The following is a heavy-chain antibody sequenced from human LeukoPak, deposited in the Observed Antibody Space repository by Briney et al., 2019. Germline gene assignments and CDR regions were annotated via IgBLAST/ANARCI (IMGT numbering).Heavy chain of an antibody. CDR1: GFTFSSYG. Sequence: GRSLRLSCAASGFTFSSYGMHWVRQAPGKGLEWVAVISYDGSNKYYADSVKGRFTISRDNSKNTLYLQMNSLRAEDTAVYYCAKEGSSGLRNYFDYWGQGTLVTVSS. V-gene: IGHV3-30*18. CDR3: AKEGSSGLRNYFDY. J-gene: IGHJ4*02. CDR2: ISYDGSNK. D-gene: IGHD6-19*01.